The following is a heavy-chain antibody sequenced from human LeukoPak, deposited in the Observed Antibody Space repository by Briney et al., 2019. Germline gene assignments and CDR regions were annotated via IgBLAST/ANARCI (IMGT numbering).Heavy chain of an antibody. V-gene: IGHV3-53*01. D-gene: IGHD3-10*01. CDR1: GFTVSGNY. CDR3: ARLAPMVRTVIGAFDI. J-gene: IGHJ3*02. Sequence: GGSLRLSCVVSGFTVSGNYMTWVRQAPGKGLEWVSVGYRDGSTYYADSVKGRFTISRDNSKNTLYLQMNSLRAEDTAVYYCARLAPMVRTVIGAFDIWGQGTMVTVSS. CDR2: GYRDGST.